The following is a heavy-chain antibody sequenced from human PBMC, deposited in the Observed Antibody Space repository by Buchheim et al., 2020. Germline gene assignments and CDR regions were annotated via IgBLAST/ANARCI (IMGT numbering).Heavy chain of an antibody. CDR1: GFTFNTYG. CDR2: ISDTNNE. J-gene: IGHJ4*02. V-gene: IGHV3-30*04. CDR3: ARSDGGAVVNPEH. Sequence: QVQLVESGGGVVQPGRSLRLSCAASGFTFNTYGMHWVRQAPGKGLEWVAVISDTNNEYYADSVKGRFTISRDTSSSTLYLQMNSLRPEDTAVYYCARSDGGAVVNPEHWGQGAL. D-gene: IGHD3-16*01.